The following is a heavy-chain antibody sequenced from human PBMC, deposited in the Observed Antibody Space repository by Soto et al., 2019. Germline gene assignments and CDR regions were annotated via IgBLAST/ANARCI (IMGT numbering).Heavy chain of an antibody. D-gene: IGHD2-15*01. J-gene: IGHJ4*02. Sequence: SETLSLTCTVSGGSISSGGYYWSWIRQHPGKGLEWIGYIYYSGSTYYNPSLKSRVTISVDTSKNQFSLKLSSVTAADTAVYYCATRHCSGGSCYPHYFDYWGQGTLVTVSS. CDR1: GGSISSGGYY. V-gene: IGHV4-31*03. CDR2: IYYSGST. CDR3: ATRHCSGGSCYPHYFDY.